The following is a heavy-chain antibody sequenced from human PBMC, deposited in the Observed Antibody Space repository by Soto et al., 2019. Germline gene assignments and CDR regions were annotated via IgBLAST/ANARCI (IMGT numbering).Heavy chain of an antibody. Sequence: QVQLVESGGGLVKPGGSLRLSCAASGFTFSDYYMSWIRQAPGKGLEWVSYISSSSSYTNYADSVKGRFTISRDNAKNSLYLQMNSLRAEDTAVYYCAGKGSSWWFDPWGQGTLVTVSS. CDR3: AGKGSSWWFDP. V-gene: IGHV3-11*05. J-gene: IGHJ5*02. CDR1: GFTFSDYY. CDR2: ISSSSSYT. D-gene: IGHD6-13*01.